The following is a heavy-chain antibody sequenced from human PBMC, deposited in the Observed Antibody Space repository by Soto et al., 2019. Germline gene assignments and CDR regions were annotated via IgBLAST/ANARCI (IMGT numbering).Heavy chain of an antibody. Sequence: RRLSCQVSGFPFSASWMHWDRQVPGKGLMWVSRISDDGTATTYADSVKGRFTISRDNAKNPLYLQMNSLRADDTGLYYCTRGPRVSSTGTGAHWGQGTLVTVSS. V-gene: IGHV3-74*01. D-gene: IGHD1-1*01. CDR2: ISDDGTAT. J-gene: IGHJ4*02. CDR1: GFPFSASW. CDR3: TRGPRVSSTGTGAH.